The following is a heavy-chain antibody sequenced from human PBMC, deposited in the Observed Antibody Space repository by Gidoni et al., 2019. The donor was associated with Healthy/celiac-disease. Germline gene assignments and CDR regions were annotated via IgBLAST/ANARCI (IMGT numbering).Heavy chain of an antibody. CDR2: ISGSGGST. D-gene: IGHD3-10*01. J-gene: IGHJ5*02. Sequence: EVQLLDSGGGLVQPGGSLRLSCAASGFTFSSYAMSWVRQAPGKGLEWVSAISGSGGSTYYADSVKGRVTIYRENSKNTLYLQMNSLRAEDTAVYYCAKSGSARPPIDNWFDPWGQGTLVTVSS. CDR1: GFTFSSYA. CDR3: AKSGSARPPIDNWFDP. V-gene: IGHV3-23*01.